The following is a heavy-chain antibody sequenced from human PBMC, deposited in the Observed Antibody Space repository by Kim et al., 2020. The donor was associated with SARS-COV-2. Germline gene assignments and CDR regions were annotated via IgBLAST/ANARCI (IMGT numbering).Heavy chain of an antibody. V-gene: IGHV1-2*02. CDR2: INPNNGDT. Sequence: ASVKVSCKASGYTFTGYYMNWVRQAPGQGLEWMGWINPNNGDTTYAQSFQGRITMTRDTSISTAYMELSCLRSDDTAVYYCARDFRSRPVAGFDFWGQGTLVTVSS. D-gene: IGHD6-19*01. CDR3: ARDFRSRPVAGFDF. J-gene: IGHJ4*02. CDR1: GYTFTGYY.